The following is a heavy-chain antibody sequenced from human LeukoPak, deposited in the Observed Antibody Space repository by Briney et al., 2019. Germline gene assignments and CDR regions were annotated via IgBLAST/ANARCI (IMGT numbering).Heavy chain of an antibody. V-gene: IGHV3-20*04. J-gene: IGHJ3*02. CDR2: INWNGGST. CDR3: ARASYSSSFAFDI. D-gene: IGHD6-19*01. Sequence: SGGSLRLSCAASGFTFDDYGMSWVRQAPGKGLEWVSGINWNGGSTGYADSVKGRFTISRDNAKNTLYLQMNSLRAEDTAVYYCARASYSSSFAFDIWGQGTMVTVSS. CDR1: GFTFDDYG.